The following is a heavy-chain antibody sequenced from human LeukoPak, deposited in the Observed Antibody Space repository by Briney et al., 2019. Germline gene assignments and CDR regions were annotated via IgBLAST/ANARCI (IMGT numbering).Heavy chain of an antibody. V-gene: IGHV3-7*01. Sequence: PGGSLRLSCAASGFTFSSYWMSWVRQAPGKGLEWVANIKQDGSEKYYVDSVKGRFTISRDNAKNSLYLQMNSLRAEDTAVYYCARDQSPMVVAAKVYWGQGTLVTVSS. J-gene: IGHJ4*02. CDR2: IKQDGSEK. CDR3: ARDQSPMVVAAKVY. CDR1: GFTFSSYW. D-gene: IGHD2-15*01.